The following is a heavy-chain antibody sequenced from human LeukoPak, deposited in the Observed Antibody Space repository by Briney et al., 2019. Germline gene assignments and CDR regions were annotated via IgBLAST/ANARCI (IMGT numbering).Heavy chain of an antibody. V-gene: IGHV3-48*02. CDR2: ISGVGISCTSSTI. Sequence: PGGSLRLSCAASGFTFSSYEMNWVRQSPGKGLEWVSYISGVGISCTSSTIYYADSVKGRFTISRDIDKNSVYLQMNNVRDEDTAVYYCARDRDYDFWSGYWALDPWGQGTLVTVSS. CDR1: GFTFSSYE. CDR3: ARDRDYDFWSGYWALDP. D-gene: IGHD3-3*01. J-gene: IGHJ5*02.